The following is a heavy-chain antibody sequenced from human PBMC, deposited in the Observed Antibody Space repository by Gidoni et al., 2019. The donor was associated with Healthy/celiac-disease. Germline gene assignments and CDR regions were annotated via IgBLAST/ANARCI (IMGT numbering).Heavy chain of an antibody. Sequence: EVQLVESGGGLVQPGGSLRLSCAASGFTFSSYEMNWVRQAPGKGLEWVSYISSSGSTIYYADSVKGRFTISRDNAKNSLYLQMNSLRAEDTAVYYCARDGPSALFDYWGQGTLVTVSS. CDR1: GFTFSSYE. CDR3: ARDGPSALFDY. CDR2: ISSSGSTI. V-gene: IGHV3-48*03. D-gene: IGHD3-3*01. J-gene: IGHJ4*02.